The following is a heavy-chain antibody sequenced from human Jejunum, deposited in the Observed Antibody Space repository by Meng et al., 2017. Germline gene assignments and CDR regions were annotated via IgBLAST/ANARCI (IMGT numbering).Heavy chain of an antibody. CDR1: GISFSSYV. CDR2: ISGSGGST. D-gene: IGHD2-21*02. J-gene: IGHJ4*02. Sequence: EVQLLESGGGLVQPGESLRLSCVVSGISFSSYVMTWVRQAPGKGLEWFAAISGSGGSTYYADSVTGRFTISRDNAKNTLVLQMNSLSPEDTAIYYCARLIVVVAATPPDWGQGTLVTVSS. CDR3: ARLIVVVAATPPD. V-gene: IGHV3-23*01.